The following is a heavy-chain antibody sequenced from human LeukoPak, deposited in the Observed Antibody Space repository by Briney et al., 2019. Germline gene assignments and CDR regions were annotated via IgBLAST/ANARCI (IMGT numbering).Heavy chain of an antibody. V-gene: IGHV4-59*01. CDR3: ARERGIAVAGAPDY. J-gene: IGHJ4*02. Sequence: SEILSLTCTVSGGSISSYYWSWIRQPPGKGLEWIGYIYYSGSTNYNPSLKSRVTISVDTSKNQFSLKLSSVTAADTAVYYCARERGIAVAGAPDYWGQGTLVTVSS. CDR2: IYYSGST. CDR1: GGSISSYY. D-gene: IGHD6-19*01.